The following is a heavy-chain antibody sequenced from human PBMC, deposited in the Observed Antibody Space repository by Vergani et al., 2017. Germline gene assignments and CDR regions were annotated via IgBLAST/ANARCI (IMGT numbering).Heavy chain of an antibody. V-gene: IGHV4-30-4*01. CDR2: IYYSGST. CDR3: ARVRRDDSSGYYYYYGMDV. Sequence: QVQLQESGPGLVKPSQPLSLPCTVSGGSISSGDYYWSWIRQPPGKGLEWIGYIYYSGSTYYNPSLKSRVTISVDTSKNQFSLKLSSVTAADTAVYYCARVRRDDSSGYYYYYGMDVWGQGTTVTVSS. D-gene: IGHD3-22*01. CDR1: GGSISSGDYY. J-gene: IGHJ6*02.